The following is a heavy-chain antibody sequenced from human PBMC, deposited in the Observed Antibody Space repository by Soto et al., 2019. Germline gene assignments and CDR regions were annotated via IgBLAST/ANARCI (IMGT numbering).Heavy chain of an antibody. J-gene: IGHJ1*01. V-gene: IGHV4-38-2*01. CDR3: ARQGSRLEMATTP. D-gene: IGHD1-1*01. Sequence: PSEPLSLTCVVSNFSISSGYYWGWIRQSPGKGLEWIASIYRSGTTSYNPSLKSRVTISVDPSKNQFSLKLSSVTAADTAVYYWARQGSRLEMATTPWGQGTLVTVSS. CDR1: NFSISSGYY. CDR2: IYRSGTT.